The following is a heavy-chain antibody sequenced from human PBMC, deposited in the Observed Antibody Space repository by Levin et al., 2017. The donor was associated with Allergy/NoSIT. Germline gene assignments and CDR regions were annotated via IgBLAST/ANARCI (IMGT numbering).Heavy chain of an antibody. CDR2: INWNGGST. CDR1: GFTFDDYG. V-gene: IGHV3-20*01. D-gene: IGHD3-22*01. J-gene: IGHJ4*02. Sequence: PGGSLRLSCAASGFTFDDYGMSWVRQAPGKGLEWVSGINWNGGSTGYADSVKGRFTISRDNAKNSLYLQMNSLRAEDTALYHCARGGTGYGSSGYYYGYWGQGTLVTVSS. CDR3: ARGGTGYGSSGYYYGY.